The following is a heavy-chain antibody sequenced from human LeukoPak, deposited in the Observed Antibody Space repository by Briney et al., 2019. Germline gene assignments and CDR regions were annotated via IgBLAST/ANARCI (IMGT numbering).Heavy chain of an antibody. CDR1: GGSISSFH. J-gene: IGHJ4*02. Sequence: PSETLSLTCTVSGGSISSFHWSWIRQPPGKGLEWIANIHYSGSTYYNPSLKSRVTMSIDTSKNQFSLKLSSVTAADTAVYYCARGVADSTVCDYWGQGTPVTVSS. CDR2: IHYSGST. V-gene: IGHV4-59*04. CDR3: ARGVADSTVCDY. D-gene: IGHD2-21*01.